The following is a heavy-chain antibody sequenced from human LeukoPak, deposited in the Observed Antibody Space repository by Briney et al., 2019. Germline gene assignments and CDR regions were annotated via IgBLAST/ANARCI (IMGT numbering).Heavy chain of an antibody. J-gene: IGHJ4*02. Sequence: PGGSLRLSCAASGFTFSSYGMHWVRQAPGKGLEWVAVISYDGSNKYYADSVKGRFTISRDNCKNTLYLQMDSLRAEDTAVYYCAKGLWYYYDSSGYVDYWGQGTLVTVSS. CDR2: ISYDGSNK. CDR1: GFTFSSYG. D-gene: IGHD3-22*01. V-gene: IGHV3-30*18. CDR3: AKGLWYYYDSSGYVDY.